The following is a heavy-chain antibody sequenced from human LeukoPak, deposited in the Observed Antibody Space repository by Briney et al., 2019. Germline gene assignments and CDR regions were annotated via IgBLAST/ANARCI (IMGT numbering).Heavy chain of an antibody. CDR1: GYTFSTSG. D-gene: IGHD1-26*01. Sequence: ASVKVSCKASGYTFSTSGIGWVRQAPGQGLEWLGWISGYNGNTKSAPKLQGRVTMTTDTSTDKDYVEVGRQRGGDTAIYYCARDLGPYTGSYYSYYHYMDVWGEGTSVTVSS. CDR2: ISGYNGNT. CDR3: ARDLGPYTGSYYSYYHYMDV. J-gene: IGHJ6*03. V-gene: IGHV1-18*01.